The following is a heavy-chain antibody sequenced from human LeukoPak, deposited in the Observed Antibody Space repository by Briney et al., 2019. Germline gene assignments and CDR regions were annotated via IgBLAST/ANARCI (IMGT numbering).Heavy chain of an antibody. V-gene: IGHV3-23*01. CDR2: ISGSGGST. J-gene: IGHJ6*02. CDR3: AKTKRYCSSTSCYYYYGMDV. Sequence: GGSLRLSCAASGFTFSSYAMSWVRQAPGKGLEWVSAISGSGGSTYYADSVKGRFTISRDNSKNTLYLQMNSLRAEDTTVYYCAKTKRYCSSTSCYYYYGMDVWGQGTTATVSS. D-gene: IGHD2-2*01. CDR1: GFTFSSYA.